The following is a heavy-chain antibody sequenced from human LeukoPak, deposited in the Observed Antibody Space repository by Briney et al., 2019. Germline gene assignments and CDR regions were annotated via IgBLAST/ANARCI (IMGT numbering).Heavy chain of an antibody. D-gene: IGHD1-26*01. CDR3: ARTAPLRVGAIYYCYYMDV. Sequence: PSETLSLTCTVSGGSISSHYWSWIRQPPGKGLEWIGYIYYSGSTNYNPSLKSRVTISVDTSKNQFSLKLSSVTAADTAVYYCARTAPLRVGAIYYCYYMDVWGKGTTVTVSS. J-gene: IGHJ6*03. V-gene: IGHV4-59*11. CDR1: GGSISSHY. CDR2: IYYSGST.